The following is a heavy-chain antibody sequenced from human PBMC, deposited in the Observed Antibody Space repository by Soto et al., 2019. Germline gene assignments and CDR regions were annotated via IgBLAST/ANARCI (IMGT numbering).Heavy chain of an antibody. CDR3: AKFYGSGSYYNLGPRSGAFDI. CDR1: GFTFSSYA. J-gene: IGHJ3*02. Sequence: GGSLRLSCAASGFTFSSYAMSWVRQAPGKGLEWVSAISGSGGSTYYADSVKGRFTISRDNSKNTLYLQMNSLRAEDTAVYYCAKFYGSGSYYNLGPRSGAFDIWGQGTMVTVSS. D-gene: IGHD3-10*01. CDR2: ISGSGGST. V-gene: IGHV3-23*01.